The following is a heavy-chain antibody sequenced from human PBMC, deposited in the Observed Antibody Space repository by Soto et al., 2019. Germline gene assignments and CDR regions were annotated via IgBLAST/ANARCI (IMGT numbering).Heavy chain of an antibody. D-gene: IGHD6-13*01. CDR2: ISSSSSTI. V-gene: IGHV3-48*01. CDR1: GFTFSSYS. CDR3: ARHPERIAQIGWFDP. Sequence: EVQLVESGGGLVQPGGSLRLSCAASGFTFSSYSMNWVRQAPGKGLEWVSYISSSSSTIYYADSVKGRFTISRDDAKYSLYLHMNSLRAEDTAVYYCARHPERIAQIGWFDPWGQGTLVTVSS. J-gene: IGHJ5*02.